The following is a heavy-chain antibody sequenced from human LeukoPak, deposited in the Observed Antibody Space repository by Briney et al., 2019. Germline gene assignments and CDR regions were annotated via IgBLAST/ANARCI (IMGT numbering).Heavy chain of an antibody. CDR3: ARRRDGYNWYFDY. J-gene: IGHJ4*02. CDR2: ISGSGGGT. CDR1: EFTFSSSA. Sequence: GGSLRLSCTASEFTFSSSAMSWVRQPPGKGLEWVSAISGSGGGTYYADSVKGRFTISRDNSKNTLYLQMNSLRAEDTAVYYCARRRDGYNWYFDYWGQGTLVTVSS. V-gene: IGHV3-23*01. D-gene: IGHD5-24*01.